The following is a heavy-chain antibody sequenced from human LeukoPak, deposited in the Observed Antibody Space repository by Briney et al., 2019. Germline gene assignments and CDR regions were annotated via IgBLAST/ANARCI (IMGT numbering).Heavy chain of an antibody. J-gene: IGHJ4*02. Sequence: GASVKVSCKASGGTFSSYAISWVRQAPGQGLEWMGWINPISGGTNYAEKFQGRVTTTRDTSINTAYMEVTRLTSDDTAVYYCAREDGSFDYWGQGTLVTVSS. CDR1: GGTFSSYA. CDR2: INPISGGT. V-gene: IGHV1-2*02. CDR3: AREDGSFDY. D-gene: IGHD5-24*01.